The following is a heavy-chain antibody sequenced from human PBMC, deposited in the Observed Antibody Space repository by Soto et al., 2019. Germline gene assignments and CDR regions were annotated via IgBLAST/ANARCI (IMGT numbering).Heavy chain of an antibody. D-gene: IGHD3-9*01. CDR1: GGSISSGDYY. V-gene: IGHV4-30-4*01. J-gene: IGHJ5*02. CDR2: IYYSGST. CDR3: ARGTPGLLXYFYWLSRNNCFYP. Sequence: SETLSLTCTVSGGSISSGDYYWSWIRQPKGKGREWIGYIYYSGSTYYNPSLKSRVTISVDTSKNQFSLKLSSVTAADTAVYYCARGTPGLLXYFYWLSRNNCFYPWGQGTLVTVSS.